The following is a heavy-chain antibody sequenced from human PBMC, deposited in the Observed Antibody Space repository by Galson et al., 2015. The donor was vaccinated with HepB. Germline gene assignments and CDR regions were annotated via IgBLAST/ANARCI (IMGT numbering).Heavy chain of an antibody. D-gene: IGHD6-13*01. V-gene: IGHV1-2*04. CDR2: INPNSGGT. J-gene: IGHJ6*02. Sequence: QSGAEVKKPGASVKVSCKASGYTFTGYYMHWVRQAPGQGLEWMGWINPNSGGTNYAQKFQGWVTMTRDTSISTAYMELSRLRSDDTAVYYCARGIAAAGMHPPYYGMDVWGQGTTVTVSS. CDR3: ARGIAAAGMHPPYYGMDV. CDR1: GYTFTGYY.